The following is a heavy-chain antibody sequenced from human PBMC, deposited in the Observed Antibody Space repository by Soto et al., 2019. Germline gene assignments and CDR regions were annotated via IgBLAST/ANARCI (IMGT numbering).Heavy chain of an antibody. J-gene: IGHJ5*02. CDR3: ARNYYGSGSYYEKSWFDP. V-gene: IGHV4-38-2*01. D-gene: IGHD3-10*01. CDR1: GYSISSGYY. Sequence: SETLSLTCAVSGYSISSGYYWGWIRQPPGKGLEWIGSIYHSGSTYYNPSLKSRVTISVDTSKNQFSLKLSSVTAADTAVYYCARNYYGSGSYYEKSWFDPWGQGTLDT. CDR2: IYHSGST.